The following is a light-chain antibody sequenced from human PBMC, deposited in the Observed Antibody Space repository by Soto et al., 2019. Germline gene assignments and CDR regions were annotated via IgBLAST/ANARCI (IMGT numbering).Light chain of an antibody. CDR2: DVS. Sequence: ALTQPASVSGSPGQSITISCTGTSSDVGGYNYVSWYQQHPGKAPKLMIYDVSNRPSGVSNRFSGSKSGNTASLTISGLQAEDEADYYCSSYTSSTTEVFGTGTKVTVL. J-gene: IGLJ1*01. V-gene: IGLV2-14*01. CDR1: SSDVGGYNY. CDR3: SSYTSSTTEV.